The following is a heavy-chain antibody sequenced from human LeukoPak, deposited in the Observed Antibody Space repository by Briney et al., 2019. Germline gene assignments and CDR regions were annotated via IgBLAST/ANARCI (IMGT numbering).Heavy chain of an antibody. Sequence: GGSLRLSCAASGFTFSGYSMNWVRQAPGKGLEWVSSISSSSSYIYYADSVKGRFTISRDNAKNSLYLQMNSLRAEDTAVYYCARTLGGFAYYDFWSGYPLDYWGQGTLVTVSS. J-gene: IGHJ4*02. CDR1: GFTFSGYS. V-gene: IGHV3-21*01. CDR3: ARTLGGFAYYDFWSGYPLDY. D-gene: IGHD3-3*01. CDR2: ISSSSSYI.